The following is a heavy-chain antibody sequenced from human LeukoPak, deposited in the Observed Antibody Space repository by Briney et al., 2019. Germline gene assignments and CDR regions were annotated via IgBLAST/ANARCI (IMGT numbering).Heavy chain of an antibody. CDR3: ATPGY. Sequence: GGSLRLSCEASGLTFSNYGMHWVRQAPGKGLDWVAFIRFDGVNEYYADSVEGRFTISRDNYKNTVFLQMDSLRREDAGVYYCATPGYWGQGTLVTVSS. V-gene: IGHV3-30*02. CDR1: GLTFSNYG. J-gene: IGHJ4*02. CDR2: IRFDGVNE.